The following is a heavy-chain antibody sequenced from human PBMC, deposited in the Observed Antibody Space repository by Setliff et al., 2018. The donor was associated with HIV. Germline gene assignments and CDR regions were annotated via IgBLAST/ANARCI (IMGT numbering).Heavy chain of an antibody. J-gene: IGHJ5*02. CDR3: ARFRVERRLSNWFDP. CDR1: GGSITSYY. Sequence: SETLSPTCTISGGSITSYYWSWIRQPPGKGLEWIGYIYYGGRTNYNPSLRSRLTIAVDTSKNQFSLKLSSVTAADTAVYYCARFRVERRLSNWFDPWGQGTLVTVPQ. V-gene: IGHV4-59*01. D-gene: IGHD1-1*01. CDR2: IYYGGRT.